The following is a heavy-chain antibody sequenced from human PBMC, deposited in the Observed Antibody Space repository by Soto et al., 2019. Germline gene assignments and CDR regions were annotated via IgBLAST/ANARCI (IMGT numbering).Heavy chain of an antibody. J-gene: IGHJ3*02. V-gene: IGHV4-4*07. CDR3: ARARYDSSGYDAFDI. Sequence: PSETLSLTCTVSGGSISSYYWSWIRQPAGKGMEWIGRIYTSGSTNYNPSIKSRVTMSVDTSKNQFSLKLSSVTAADTAVYYCARARYDSSGYDAFDIWGQGTMVTVSS. CDR1: GGSISSYY. D-gene: IGHD3-22*01. CDR2: IYTSGST.